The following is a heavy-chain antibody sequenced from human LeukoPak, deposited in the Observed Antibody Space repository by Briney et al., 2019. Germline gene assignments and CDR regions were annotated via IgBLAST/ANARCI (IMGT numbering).Heavy chain of an antibody. Sequence: SGRSLRLSCAASGFTFSSYAMHWVRQAPGKGLEWVAVISYDGSNKYYADSVKGRFTISRDNSKNTLYLQMNSLRAEDTAVYYCARGGRRIVANWFDPWGQGTLVTVSS. CDR3: ARGGRRIVANWFDP. V-gene: IGHV3-30-3*01. CDR1: GFTFSSYA. J-gene: IGHJ5*02. CDR2: ISYDGSNK. D-gene: IGHD3-22*01.